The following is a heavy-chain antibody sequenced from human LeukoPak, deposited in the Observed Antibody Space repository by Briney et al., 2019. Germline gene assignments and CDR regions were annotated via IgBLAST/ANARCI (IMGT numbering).Heavy chain of an antibody. CDR2: ISAYNDNT. CDR3: ARRRDGYNSDHYNYGMDV. CDR1: GYTFTNYG. J-gene: IGHJ6*02. V-gene: IGHV1-18*01. D-gene: IGHD5-24*01. Sequence: GASVKVPFKASGYTFTNYGISWVRQAPGQGLEWLGWISAYNDNTNYAQKLQGRVTMATDTSTSTAYMELRSLRTDDTAVYYCARRRDGYNSDHYNYGMDVWGQGTTVTVSS.